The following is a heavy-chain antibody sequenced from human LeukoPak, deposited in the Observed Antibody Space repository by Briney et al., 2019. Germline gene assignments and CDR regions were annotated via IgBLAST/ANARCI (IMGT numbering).Heavy chain of an antibody. V-gene: IGHV4-61*02. CDR1: GGSISSGSYY. Sequence: SETLSLTCTVSGGSISSGSYYWSWIRQPAGKGLEWIGRIYTSGSTNYNPSLKSRVTISVDTSKNQFSLKLSSVTAADTAVHYCARDPGGDGYNLNYWGQGTLVTVSS. J-gene: IGHJ4*02. CDR3: ARDPGGDGYNLNY. CDR2: IYTSGST. D-gene: IGHD5-24*01.